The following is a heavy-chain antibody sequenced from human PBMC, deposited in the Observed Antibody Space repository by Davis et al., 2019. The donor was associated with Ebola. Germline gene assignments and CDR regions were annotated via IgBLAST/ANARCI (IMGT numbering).Heavy chain of an antibody. D-gene: IGHD3-10*01. V-gene: IGHV1-46*01. J-gene: IGHJ5*02. Sequence: ASVKVSCKASGYTFTSYYMHWVRQAPGQGLEWMGIINPSGGSTSYAQKFQGRVTMTRGTSTSTVYMELSSLRSEDTAVYYCARDLGRFGELLYDWFDPWGQGTLVTVSS. CDR3: ARDLGRFGELLYDWFDP. CDR1: GYTFTSYY. CDR2: INPSGGST.